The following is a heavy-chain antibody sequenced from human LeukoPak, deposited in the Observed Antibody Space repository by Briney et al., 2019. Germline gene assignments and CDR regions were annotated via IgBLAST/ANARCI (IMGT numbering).Heavy chain of an antibody. Sequence: GGSLRLSCAASGFTFSSYWMHWVRQAPGKGLVWVSRINSDGSSTSYADSVKGRFTISRDNAKNALYLQMNSLRAEDTAVYYCARGVGYCSSTSCYWWFDPWGQGTLVTVSS. J-gene: IGHJ5*02. CDR3: ARGVGYCSSTSCYWWFDP. V-gene: IGHV3-74*01. CDR2: INSDGSST. CDR1: GFTFSSYW. D-gene: IGHD2-2*01.